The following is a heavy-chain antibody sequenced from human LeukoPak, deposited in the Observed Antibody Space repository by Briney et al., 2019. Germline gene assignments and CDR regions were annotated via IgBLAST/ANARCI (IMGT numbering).Heavy chain of an antibody. Sequence: GGSLRLSCAASGFTVTSTYVTWVRQAPGKGLEWVSIIHISGSTYYADSVRGRFTISRDNSKNTVYLQMNSLRADDTAVYYCARAVEYLPLDYWGQGTLVAVSS. CDR3: ARAVEYLPLDY. CDR2: IHISGST. CDR1: GFTVTSTY. V-gene: IGHV3-66*01. D-gene: IGHD2/OR15-2a*01. J-gene: IGHJ4*02.